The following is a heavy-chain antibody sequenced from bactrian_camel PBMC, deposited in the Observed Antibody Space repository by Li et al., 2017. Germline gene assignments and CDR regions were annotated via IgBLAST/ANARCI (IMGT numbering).Heavy chain of an antibody. D-gene: IGHD6*01. CDR2: IYTDGVTI. J-gene: IGHJ6*01. CDR3: AAVHKEYGVGFPPPCS. V-gene: IGHV3S1*01. CDR1: AYAYRSVC. Sequence: HVQLVESGGGSVSAGGSLRLSCAASAYAYRSVCMGWFRQTPGKEREGVAVIYTDGVTIYYAAYVKGRFTISRDNDRDALYLQMNNLQVEDASLYYCAAVHKEYGVGFPPPCSWGQGTQVTVS.